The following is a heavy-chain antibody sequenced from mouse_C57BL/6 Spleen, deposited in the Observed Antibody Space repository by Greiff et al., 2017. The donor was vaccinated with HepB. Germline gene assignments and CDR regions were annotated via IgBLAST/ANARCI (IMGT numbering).Heavy chain of an antibody. D-gene: IGHD4-1*01. CDR3: ASANWVLDY. Sequence: VQLQQPGAELVMPGASVKLSCKASGYTFTSYWMHWVKQRPGQGLEWIGEIDPSDSYTNYNQKFKGKSTLTVDKSSSTAYMQLSSLTSEDSAVYYCASANWVLDYWGQGTTLTVSS. CDR2: IDPSDSYT. V-gene: IGHV1-69*01. CDR1: GYTFTSYW. J-gene: IGHJ2*01.